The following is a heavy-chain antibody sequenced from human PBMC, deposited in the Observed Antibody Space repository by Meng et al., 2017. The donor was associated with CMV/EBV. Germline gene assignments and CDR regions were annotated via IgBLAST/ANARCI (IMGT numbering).Heavy chain of an antibody. CDR1: GFTFSSYA. Sequence: GESLKISCAASGFTFSSYAMHWVRQAPGKGLEWVAVISYDGSNKYYADSVKGRFTISRDNSKNTLYLQMNSLRAEDTAVYYCARGSRYGDRLTSMYDAFDIWGQGTMVTVSS. CDR3: ARGSRYGDRLTSMYDAFDI. V-gene: IGHV3-30-3*01. J-gene: IGHJ3*02. CDR2: ISYDGSNK. D-gene: IGHD4-17*01.